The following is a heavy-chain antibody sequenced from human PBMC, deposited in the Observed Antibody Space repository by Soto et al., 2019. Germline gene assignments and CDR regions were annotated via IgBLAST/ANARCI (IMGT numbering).Heavy chain of an antibody. V-gene: IGHV1-46*01. D-gene: IGHD3-22*01. Sequence: ASVKVSCKASGCTFSSYYMRWVRQAPGQGLEWMGGINPSVGSTSYAQKFQGRVTMTTDTSTSTVYMELSSLRSEDTAVYYCACYGAGYYYSSDYYVLDYWGQGTLVTVSS. CDR3: ACYGAGYYYSSDYYVLDY. CDR1: GCTFSSYY. CDR2: INPSVGST. J-gene: IGHJ4*02.